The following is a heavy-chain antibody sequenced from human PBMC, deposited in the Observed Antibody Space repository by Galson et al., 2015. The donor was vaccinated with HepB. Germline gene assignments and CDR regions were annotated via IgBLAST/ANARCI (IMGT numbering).Heavy chain of an antibody. J-gene: IGHJ4*02. D-gene: IGHD3-22*01. Sequence: FLRLSCAASGFTFSSYSTNWVRQAPGKGLEWVSYISSSSSTIYYADSVKGRFTISRDNAKNSLYLQMNSLRAEDTAVYYCARARERITMIVGDYWGQGTLVTVSS. CDR1: GFTFSSYS. CDR2: ISSSSSTI. V-gene: IGHV3-48*01. CDR3: ARARERITMIVGDY.